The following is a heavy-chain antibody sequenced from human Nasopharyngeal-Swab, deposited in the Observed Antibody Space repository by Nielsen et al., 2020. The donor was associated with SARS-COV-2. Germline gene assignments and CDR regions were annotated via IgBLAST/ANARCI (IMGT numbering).Heavy chain of an antibody. CDR2: IKQDGSEK. V-gene: IGHV3-7*03. Sequence: GESLKISCTASGFTYSSYGIHWVRQAPGKGLEWVANIKQDGSEKNYVDSVKGRFSISRDTTKNSLYLQMNSLRAEDTAVYYCARDALTGGVDYWGQGTLVTVSS. J-gene: IGHJ4*02. CDR1: GFTYSSYG. CDR3: ARDALTGGVDY. D-gene: IGHD7-27*01.